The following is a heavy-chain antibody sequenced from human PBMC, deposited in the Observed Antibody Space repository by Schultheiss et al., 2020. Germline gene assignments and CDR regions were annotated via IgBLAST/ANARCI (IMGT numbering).Heavy chain of an antibody. Sequence: SQTLSLTCAISGDSVSSNSAAWNWIRQSPSRGLEWLGRTYYRSKSYYDYAVSVKSRITINPDISKNQFSLQLNSVTPEDTAVYYCAREGYYYDSSGFYKYYDGMDVWGQGTTVTVSS. V-gene: IGHV6-1*01. D-gene: IGHD3-22*01. CDR1: GDSVSSNSAA. J-gene: IGHJ6*02. CDR2: TYYRSKSYY. CDR3: AREGYYYDSSGFYKYYDGMDV.